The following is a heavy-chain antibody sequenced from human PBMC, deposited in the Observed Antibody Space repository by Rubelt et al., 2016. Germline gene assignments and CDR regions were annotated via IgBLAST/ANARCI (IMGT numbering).Heavy chain of an antibody. CDR3: AKGILRWSVGYGMDV. CDR2: MSWNSGSI. D-gene: IGHD4-23*01. V-gene: IGHV3-9*01. J-gene: IGHJ6*02. CDR1: GFTFDDYA. Sequence: EVQLVESGGGLVQPGRSLRLSCAASGFTFDDYAMHWVRQAPGKGLEWVSGMSWNSGSIGYADSVKGRFTIARDNAKNSLYLPMNRLRAEDTAFDYCAKGILRWSVGYGMDVWGQGTTVTVSS.